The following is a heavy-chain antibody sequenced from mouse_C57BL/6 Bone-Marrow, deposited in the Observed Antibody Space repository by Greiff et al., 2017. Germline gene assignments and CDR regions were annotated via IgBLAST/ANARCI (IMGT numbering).Heavy chain of an antibody. V-gene: IGHV1-18*01. CDR2: INPNNGGT. CDR3: ARSYYSNPFAY. CDR1: GYTFTDYN. D-gene: IGHD2-5*01. Sequence: EVKLQQSGPELVKPGASVKIPCKASGYTFTDYNMDWVKQSHGKSLEWIGDINPNNGGTIYNQKFKGKATLTVDKSSSTADLELRSLTSEDTAVYYCARSYYSNPFAYWGQGTLVTVSA. J-gene: IGHJ3*01.